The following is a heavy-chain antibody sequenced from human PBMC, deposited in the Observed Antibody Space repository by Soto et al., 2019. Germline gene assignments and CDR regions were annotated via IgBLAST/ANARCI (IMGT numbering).Heavy chain of an antibody. J-gene: IGHJ6*02. CDR1: GYTYTSYD. CDR3: ARGREDIVLVPAAMDYYYYGMDV. Sequence: ASVMVSCKASGYTYTSYDTNWVRQATGQGLEWMGWMNPNSGNTGYAQKFQGRVTMTRNTSISTAYMELSSLRSEDTAVYYCARGREDIVLVPAAMDYYYYGMDVWG. V-gene: IGHV1-8*01. D-gene: IGHD2-2*01. CDR2: MNPNSGNT.